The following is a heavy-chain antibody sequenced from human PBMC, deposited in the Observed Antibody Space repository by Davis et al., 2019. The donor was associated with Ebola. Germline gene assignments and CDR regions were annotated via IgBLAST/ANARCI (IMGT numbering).Heavy chain of an antibody. V-gene: IGHV1-18*04. CDR1: GYTFTNYG. CDR2: INPHNGNT. D-gene: IGHD6-19*01. Sequence: ASVKVSCKASGYTFTNYGITWVRQAPGQGLEWMGWINPHNGNTNYAQNVQGRVIMTSDTATTTAYMEVGSLRSDDTAVYYCARDAAVAPLDYWGQGTLVTVSS. CDR3: ARDAAVAPLDY. J-gene: IGHJ4*02.